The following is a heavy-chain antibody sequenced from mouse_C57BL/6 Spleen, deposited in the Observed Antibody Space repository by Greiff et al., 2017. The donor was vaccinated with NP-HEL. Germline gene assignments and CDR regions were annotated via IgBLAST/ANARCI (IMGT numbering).Heavy chain of an antibody. V-gene: IGHV5-16*01. CDR2: INYDGSST. D-gene: IGHD1-1*01. Sequence: EVKLVESEGGLVQPGSSMKLSCTASGFTFSDYYMAWVRQVPEKGLEWVANINYDGSSTYYLDSLKSRFIISRDNAKNILYLQMSSLKSEDTATYYCARGGSSLYAMDYWGQGTSVTVSS. CDR3: ARGGSSLYAMDY. J-gene: IGHJ4*01. CDR1: GFTFSDYY.